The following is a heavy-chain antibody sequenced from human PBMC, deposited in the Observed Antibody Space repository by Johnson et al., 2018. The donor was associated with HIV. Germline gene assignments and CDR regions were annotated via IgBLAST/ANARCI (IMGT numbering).Heavy chain of an antibody. CDR3: AREAGSGSYSPWRPDAFDI. Sequence: QVQLVESGGGVVQPGTSLRLSCTASGFAFSSYALHWVRQAPGKGLAWVAAISYDGRDAYYADSVKGRFTISSDNSKNSLYLQMNSRRAEETAVYYCAREAGSGSYSPWRPDAFDIWGQGTMVTVSS. D-gene: IGHD3-10*01. CDR2: ISYDGRDA. J-gene: IGHJ3*02. CDR1: GFAFSSYA. V-gene: IGHV3-30*14.